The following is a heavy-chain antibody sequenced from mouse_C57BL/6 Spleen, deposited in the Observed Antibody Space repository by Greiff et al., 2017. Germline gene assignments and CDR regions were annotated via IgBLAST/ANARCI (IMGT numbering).Heavy chain of an antibody. V-gene: IGHV2-4*01. Sequence: QVQLQQSGPGLVQPSQSLSITCTVSGFSLTSYGVHWVRQPPGKGLGWLGVIWSGGSTDYNAAFISRLSISKDNSKSQVFFKMNSLQADDTAIYYCAKKNGDSPLAMDYWGQGTSVTVSS. CDR1: GFSLTSYG. CDR2: IWSGGST. J-gene: IGHJ4*01. CDR3: AKKNGDSPLAMDY. D-gene: IGHD3-3*01.